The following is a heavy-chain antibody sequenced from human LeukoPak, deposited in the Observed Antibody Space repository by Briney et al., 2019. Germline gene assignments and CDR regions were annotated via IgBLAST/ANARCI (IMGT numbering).Heavy chain of an antibody. J-gene: IGHJ4*02. V-gene: IGHV4-34*01. CDR2: INHSGST. CDR3: ARGGAAYCSGGSCYPFKY. CDR1: GGSFSGYY. D-gene: IGHD2-15*01. Sequence: SETLSLTCAVYGGSFSGYYWSWIRQPPGKGLEWIGEINHSGSTNYNPSLKGRVTISVDTSKNQFSLKLSSVTAADTAVYYCARGGAAYCSGGSCYPFKYWGQGTLVTVSS.